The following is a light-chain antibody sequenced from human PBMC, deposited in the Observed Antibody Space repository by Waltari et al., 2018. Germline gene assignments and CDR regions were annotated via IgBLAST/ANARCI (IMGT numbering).Light chain of an antibody. CDR2: DVN. J-gene: IGLJ3*02. CDR3: SSYTSSSTV. CDR1: NSDLGVYNY. V-gene: IGLV2-14*03. Sequence: QSALTQPASVSGSPGQSITTSCTGSNSDLGVYNYVSWYQQYPGKAPKLILFDVNNRPSGVSNRFSGSKSGNTTSLTISGLQPDDEADYYCSSYTSSSTVFGGGTKLTVL.